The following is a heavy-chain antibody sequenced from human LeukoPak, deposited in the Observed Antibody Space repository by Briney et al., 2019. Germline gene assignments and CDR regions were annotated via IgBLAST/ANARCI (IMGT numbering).Heavy chain of an antibody. Sequence: PGGSLRLSCAVSGFTVSTNYMSWVRQAPGKGLEWIGSIYYSGNTYYNASLKSQVSISIDTSKNQFSLRLTSVAAADTAVYYCARQTGSGLFILPGGQGTLVTVSS. CDR2: IYYSGNT. J-gene: IGHJ4*02. CDR3: ARQTGSGLFILP. V-gene: IGHV4-59*05. D-gene: IGHD3/OR15-3a*01. CDR1: GFTVSTNY.